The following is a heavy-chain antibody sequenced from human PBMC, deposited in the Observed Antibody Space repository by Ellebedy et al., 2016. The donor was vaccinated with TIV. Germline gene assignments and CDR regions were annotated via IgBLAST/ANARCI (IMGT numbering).Heavy chain of an antibody. CDR1: TFTFSTYA. Sequence: PGGSLRLSCAASTFTFSTYAMSWVRHAPGKGLEWVSAILSGGDRTFYTDSVKGRFTISRDNSTNTLYLQLTSLRAEDTAVYYCAKEYAAAYKGFFDCWGQGTLVTVSS. J-gene: IGHJ4*02. D-gene: IGHD6-13*01. V-gene: IGHV3-23*01. CDR3: AKEYAAAYKGFFDC. CDR2: ILSGGDRT.